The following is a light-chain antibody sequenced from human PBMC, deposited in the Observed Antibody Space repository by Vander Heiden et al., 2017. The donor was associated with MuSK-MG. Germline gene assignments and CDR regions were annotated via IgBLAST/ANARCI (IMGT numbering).Light chain of an antibody. J-gene: IGKJ3*01. CDR3: QQDNDWPRA. CDR1: QSVSSK. CDR2: GAS. V-gene: IGKV3-15*01. Sequence: EIVMTQSPATLSVSPGERATLSCRASQSVSSKLAWYQQKPGQAPRLLIYGASTRATGIPARFSGSGSGTEFTLTISSLQSEDFAVYYCQQDNDWPRAFGPGTKVDIK.